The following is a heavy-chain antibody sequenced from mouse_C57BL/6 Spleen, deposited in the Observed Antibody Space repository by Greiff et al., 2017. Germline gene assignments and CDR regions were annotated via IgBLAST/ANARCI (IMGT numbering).Heavy chain of an antibody. D-gene: IGHD2-14*01. CDR3: ARPSYDDGYYYARDY. CDR2: IHPNSGST. J-gene: IGHJ4*01. V-gene: IGHV1-64*01. CDR1: GYTFTSYW. Sequence: QVQLQQPGAELVKPGASVKLSCKASGYTFTSYWMHWVQQRPGQGLEWIGMIHPNSGSTNYNEKFKSKATLTVDTSSNTAYMQLSRLTSVYSAVFYCARPSYDDGYYYARDYWGQGTAGTVAA.